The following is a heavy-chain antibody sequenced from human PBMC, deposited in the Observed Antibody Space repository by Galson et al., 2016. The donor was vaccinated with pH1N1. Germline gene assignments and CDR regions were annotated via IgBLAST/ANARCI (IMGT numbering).Heavy chain of an antibody. Sequence: SLRLSCAASGFRFGNYWMSWARQAPGKGLECVANIKEDGGEEYYVDSMKGRFTISRDNAKNSLYLQMNSLRTEDAAVYYCAKDCHLSSWGQGTLVTVSS. CDR2: IKEDGGEE. CDR1: GFRFGNYW. V-gene: IGHV3-7*01. CDR3: AKDCHLSS. J-gene: IGHJ1*01.